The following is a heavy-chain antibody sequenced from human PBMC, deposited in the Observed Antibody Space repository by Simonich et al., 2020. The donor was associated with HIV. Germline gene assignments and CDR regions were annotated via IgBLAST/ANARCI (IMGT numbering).Heavy chain of an antibody. D-gene: IGHD3-3*02. CDR3: ARVIFVTSAGFDY. CDR1: GGSFSDYY. Sequence: QVQLQQWGAGVLKPSETLSLTCAVYGGSFSDYYWSWIRQPPGKGLEWIGEINHSGSINNHPYPKSRVTISVDSSKNQFSLKLSSVTAADTAIYYCARVIFVTSAGFDYWGQGTLVTVSS. CDR2: INHSGSI. J-gene: IGHJ4*02. V-gene: IGHV4-34*02.